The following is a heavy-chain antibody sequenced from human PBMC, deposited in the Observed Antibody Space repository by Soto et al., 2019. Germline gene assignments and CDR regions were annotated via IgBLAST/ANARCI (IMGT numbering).Heavy chain of an antibody. Sequence: PSQTLSLTCAISGDSVSSKGATWNWIRQSPSRGLEWLGRTYYRSKWYNDYAVSVKSRITINPDTSANQFALQLNSVTPDDTAGYFCARDRRIERAAGGVFDIWGRGTMVTVSS. D-gene: IGHD1-26*01. V-gene: IGHV6-1*01. CDR1: GDSVSSKGAT. CDR3: ARDRRIERAAGGVFDI. J-gene: IGHJ3*02. CDR2: TYYRSKWYN.